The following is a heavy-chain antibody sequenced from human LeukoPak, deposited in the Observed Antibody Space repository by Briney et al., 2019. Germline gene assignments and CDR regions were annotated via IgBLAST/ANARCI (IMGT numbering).Heavy chain of an antibody. D-gene: IGHD2-2*01. Sequence: PSETLSLTCNVSGGSISSYYWSWIRQPPGKGLEWIGYIYHSGSTYYNPSLKSRVTISVDRSKNQFSLKLSSVTAADTAVYYCARGTVFRGTYFDYWGQGTLVTVSS. CDR1: GGSISSYY. CDR2: IYHSGST. CDR3: ARGTVFRGTYFDY. J-gene: IGHJ4*02. V-gene: IGHV4-59*12.